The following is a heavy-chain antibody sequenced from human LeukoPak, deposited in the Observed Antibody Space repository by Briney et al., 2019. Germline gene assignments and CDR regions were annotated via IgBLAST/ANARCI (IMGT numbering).Heavy chain of an antibody. J-gene: IGHJ4*02. D-gene: IGHD2-8*01. V-gene: IGHV4-59*12. CDR3: ARGFSVYAIDY. CDR2: IYYSGST. Sequence: SETLSLTCTVSGGSITGYYWSWIRQPPGKGLEWIGYIYYSGSTNYTPSLKSRVTMSVDTSKNQFSLKLSSVTAADTAVYYCARGFSVYAIDYWGQGTLVTVSS. CDR1: GGSITGYY.